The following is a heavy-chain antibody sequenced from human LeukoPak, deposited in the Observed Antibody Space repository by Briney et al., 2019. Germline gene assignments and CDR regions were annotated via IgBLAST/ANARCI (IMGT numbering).Heavy chain of an antibody. J-gene: IGHJ3*02. V-gene: IGHV4-59*01. CDR3: ARESALEKRVLWFGERVGAFGI. Sequence: PSETLSLTCTVSGGSISSYYWSWIRQPPGKGLEWIGYIYYSGSTNYNPSLKSRVTISVDTSKNQFSLKLSSVTAADTAVYYRARESALEKRVLWFGERVGAFGIWGEGTMVTVSS. CDR2: IYYSGST. D-gene: IGHD3-10*01. CDR1: GGSISSYY.